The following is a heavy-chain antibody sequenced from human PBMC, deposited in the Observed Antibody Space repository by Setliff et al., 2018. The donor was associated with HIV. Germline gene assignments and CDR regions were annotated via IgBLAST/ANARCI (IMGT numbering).Heavy chain of an antibody. CDR1: GFTFSDFY. Sequence: GSLRLSCKASGFTFSDFYTNWVRQAPGKGLEWVSSMSYDSRFIYHADSMKGRFTISRDNAKKLVYLQMNSLRAEYTAIYYCARDRASSSYYARFYHWGQGTLVTVSS. CDR3: ARDRASSSYYARFYH. CDR2: MSYDSRFI. V-gene: IGHV3-21*01. J-gene: IGHJ4*02. D-gene: IGHD3-22*01.